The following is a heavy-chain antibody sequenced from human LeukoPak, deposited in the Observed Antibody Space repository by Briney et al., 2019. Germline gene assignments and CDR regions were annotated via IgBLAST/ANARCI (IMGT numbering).Heavy chain of an antibody. Sequence: GGSLRLSCAASGFTFSNYWVHWVRQAPGKGLVWFSRINRDGSTTNYADPVKGRFTVSRDNAKNTLNLQMNSLRAEDTAVYYCARDKKSGESSEIDYWGQGTLVTVSS. CDR2: INRDGSTT. J-gene: IGHJ4*02. V-gene: IGHV3-74*01. CDR1: GFTFSNYW. CDR3: ARDKKSGESSEIDY. D-gene: IGHD3-10*01.